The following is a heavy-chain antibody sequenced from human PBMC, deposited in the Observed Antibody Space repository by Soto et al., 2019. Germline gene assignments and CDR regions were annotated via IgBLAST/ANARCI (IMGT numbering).Heavy chain of an antibody. V-gene: IGHV4-39*02. CDR1: GGSVSSSSYS. CDR3: ATETTVDAFDI. J-gene: IGHJ3*02. CDR2: IYSSENT. D-gene: IGHD4-17*01. Sequence: SETLSLTCTVSGGSVSSSSYSWGWIRQSPRKRLEWIATIYSSENTYYNPSLLSRVTISVDTSRNHFSLKLTSVTAADTAVYFCATETTVDAFDIWGQGTMVTVSS.